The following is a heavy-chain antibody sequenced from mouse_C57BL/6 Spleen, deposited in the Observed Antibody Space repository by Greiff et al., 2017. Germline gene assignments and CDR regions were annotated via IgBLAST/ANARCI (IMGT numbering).Heavy chain of an antibody. CDR3: ARGGSYYGNYGYFGV. J-gene: IGHJ1*03. Sequence: EVQLQQSGPELVKPGDSVKISCKASGYSFTGYFMNWVMQSHGKSLEWIGRINPYNGDTFYNQKFKGKATLTVDKSSSTAHMELRSLTSEDSAVYYCARGGSYYGNYGYFGVWGTGNTVTGSS. CDR1: GYSFTGYF. CDR2: INPYNGDT. D-gene: IGHD2-1*01. V-gene: IGHV1-20*01.